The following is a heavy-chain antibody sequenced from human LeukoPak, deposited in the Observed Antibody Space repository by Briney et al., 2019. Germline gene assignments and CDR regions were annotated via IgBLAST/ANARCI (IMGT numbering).Heavy chain of an antibody. Sequence: PSETLSLTCTVSGGSISSSSYYWGWIRQPPGEGLEWIGSIYYSGSTYYNPSLKSRVTISVDTSKNQFSLKLSSVTAADTAVYYCARDRGRYYDSSGPNWYFDLWGRGTLVTVSS. CDR2: IYYSGST. D-gene: IGHD3-22*01. CDR3: ARDRGRYYDSSGPNWYFDL. V-gene: IGHV4-39*07. CDR1: GGSISSSSYY. J-gene: IGHJ2*01.